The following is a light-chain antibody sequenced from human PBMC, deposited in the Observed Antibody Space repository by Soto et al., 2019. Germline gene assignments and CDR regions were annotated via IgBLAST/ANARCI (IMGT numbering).Light chain of an antibody. CDR2: AAS. J-gene: IGKJ5*01. CDR1: QSIGKH. Sequence: DIQMPQSPSSLSASVGDSVPITCRASQSIGKHLNWYQQKPGKAPKFLIYAASNLQSGVPSRFSGSGSGTDFTLTVNSLQPEDLATYYCQQNYSPPPVTFGQGTRLEIK. CDR3: QQNYSPPPVT. V-gene: IGKV1-39*01.